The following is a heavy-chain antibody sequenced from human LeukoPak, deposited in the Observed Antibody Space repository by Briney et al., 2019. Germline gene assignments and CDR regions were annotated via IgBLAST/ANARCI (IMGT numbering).Heavy chain of an antibody. Sequence: ASVKVSCKASGYTFTSYYMHWVRQAPGQGLDWMGIINPIGGSTSYAQKFQGRVTMTRDMSTSTVYMELSSLRSEDTAVYYCARRFGIAAAGRYYYYYYMDVWGKGTTVTVSS. D-gene: IGHD6-13*01. J-gene: IGHJ6*03. CDR3: ARRFGIAAAGRYYYYYYMDV. CDR2: INPIGGST. CDR1: GYTFTSYY. V-gene: IGHV1-46*01.